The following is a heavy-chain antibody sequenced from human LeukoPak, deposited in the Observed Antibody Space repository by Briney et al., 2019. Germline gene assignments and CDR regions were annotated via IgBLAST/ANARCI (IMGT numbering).Heavy chain of an antibody. D-gene: IGHD6-6*01. Sequence: GTSVKVSCKASGYTFTGYYMHWVRQAPGQGLEWMGWINPNSGGTNYAQKFQGRVTMTRDTSISTAYMELSRLRSDDTAVYYCARLLWAARGAFDIWGQGTMVTVSS. CDR1: GYTFTGYY. CDR2: INPNSGGT. J-gene: IGHJ3*02. CDR3: ARLLWAARGAFDI. V-gene: IGHV1-2*02.